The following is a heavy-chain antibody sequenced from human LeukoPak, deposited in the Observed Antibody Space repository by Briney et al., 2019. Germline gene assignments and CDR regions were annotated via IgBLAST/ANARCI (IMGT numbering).Heavy chain of an antibody. CDR1: GGTFSSYS. CDR3: ARDLYIRVTGPRSTKFDY. CDR2: ISSSSSTI. V-gene: IGHV3-48*04. D-gene: IGHD7-27*01. J-gene: IGHJ4*02. Sequence: GASVKVSCKASGGTFSSYSMNWVRQAPGKGLEWVSYISSSSSTIYYADSVKGRFTISRDNAKNSLYLQMNSLRAEDTAVYYCARDLYIRVTGPRSTKFDYWGQGTLVTVSS.